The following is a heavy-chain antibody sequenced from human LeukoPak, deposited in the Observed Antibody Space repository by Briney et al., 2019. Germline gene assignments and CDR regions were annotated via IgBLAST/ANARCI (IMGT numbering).Heavy chain of an antibody. J-gene: IGHJ4*02. CDR3: ARRRNYYDSSGYPDY. Sequence: PSETLSLTCAVYGGSFSGYYWSWIRQPPGKGLEWIGEINHSGSTNYNPSLKSRVTISVDTSKNQFSLKLSSVTAADTAVYYCARRRNYYDSSGYPDYWGQGTLVTVSS. CDR1: GGSFSGYY. D-gene: IGHD3-22*01. CDR2: INHSGST. V-gene: IGHV4-34*01.